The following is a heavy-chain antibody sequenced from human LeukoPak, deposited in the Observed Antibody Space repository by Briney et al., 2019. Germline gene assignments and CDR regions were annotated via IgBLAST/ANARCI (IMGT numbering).Heavy chain of an antibody. Sequence: GASVKVSCKASGYTFTSYGISWVRQAPGQGLEWMGWISAYNGNTNYAQKLQGRVTMTTDTSTSTAYTELRSLRSDDTAVYYCARDLGTAMVPYFDYWGQGALVTVSS. V-gene: IGHV1-18*04. J-gene: IGHJ4*02. CDR1: GYTFTSYG. CDR3: ARDLGTAMVPYFDY. CDR2: ISAYNGNT. D-gene: IGHD5-18*01.